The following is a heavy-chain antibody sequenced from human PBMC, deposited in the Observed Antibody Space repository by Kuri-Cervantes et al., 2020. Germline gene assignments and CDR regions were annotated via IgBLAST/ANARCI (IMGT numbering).Heavy chain of an antibody. CDR1: GFTLSNYT. J-gene: IGHJ4*02. D-gene: IGHD3-22*01. Sequence: GESLKISCAASGFTLSNYTMNWVRQAPGKGLEWVSSISSSSSYIYYADSVKGRFTISRDNAKNSLYLQMNSLRAEDTAVYYCASGGTMIVMGYWGQGTLVTVSS. CDR3: ASGGTMIVMGY. CDR2: ISSSSSYI. V-gene: IGHV3-21*01.